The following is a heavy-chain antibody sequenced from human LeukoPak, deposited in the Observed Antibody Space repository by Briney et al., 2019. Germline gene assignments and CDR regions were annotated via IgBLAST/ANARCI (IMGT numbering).Heavy chain of an antibody. Sequence: PSETLSLTCAVYGGSFSSYYWSWIRQPPGKGLEWIGEINHSGSTNYNPSLKSRVTISVDTSKNQFSLKLSSVTAADTAVYYCARGPRPSPFDYWGQGTLVTVSS. CDR1: GGSFSSYY. CDR2: INHSGST. J-gene: IGHJ4*02. CDR3: ARGPRPSPFDY. V-gene: IGHV4-34*01.